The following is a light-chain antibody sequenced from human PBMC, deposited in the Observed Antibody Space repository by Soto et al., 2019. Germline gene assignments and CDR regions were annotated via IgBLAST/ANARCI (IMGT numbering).Light chain of an antibody. CDR3: QQYYNTPLT. CDR2: WAS. CDR1: QSVLYSSNNRNY. Sequence: DIVMTQSPDSLAVSLGERVTINCKSSQSVLYSSNNRNYLAWYQQKPGQPHKLLIYWASTRESGVPDRFSGSGSGTDFTLTISSLQAEDVAVYYCQQYYNTPLTFGGGTKVDIK. J-gene: IGKJ4*01. V-gene: IGKV4-1*01.